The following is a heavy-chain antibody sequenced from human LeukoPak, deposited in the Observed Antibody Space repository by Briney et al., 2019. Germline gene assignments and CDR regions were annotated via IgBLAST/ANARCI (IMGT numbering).Heavy chain of an antibody. Sequence: KPSETLSLTCAVYGGSFSGYYWSWIRQPPGKGLEWIGEINHSGSTNYNPSLKSRVTISVDTSKNQFSLKLSSVTAADTAVYYCARERRGYCSGGSCYFFGYWGQGTLVTVSS. CDR1: GGSFSGYY. J-gene: IGHJ4*02. CDR2: INHSGST. V-gene: IGHV4-34*01. CDR3: ARERRGYCSGGSCYFFGY. D-gene: IGHD2-15*01.